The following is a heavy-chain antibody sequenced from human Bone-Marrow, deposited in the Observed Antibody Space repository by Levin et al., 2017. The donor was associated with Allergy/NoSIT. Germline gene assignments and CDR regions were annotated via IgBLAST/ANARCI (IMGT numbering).Heavy chain of an antibody. J-gene: IGHJ4*02. CDR2: IYSGGTT. CDR3: ARDGYEGRAGY. Sequence: LSLTCAASGVTVSNTYMSWVRQAPGKGLEWVSVIYSGGTTYYADSVKGRFTIPRDGSQNTLYLQMNSLRVEDTAVYYCARDGYEGRAGYWGRGTLVIVSS. D-gene: IGHD2-2*01. V-gene: IGHV3-53*01. CDR1: GVTVSNTY.